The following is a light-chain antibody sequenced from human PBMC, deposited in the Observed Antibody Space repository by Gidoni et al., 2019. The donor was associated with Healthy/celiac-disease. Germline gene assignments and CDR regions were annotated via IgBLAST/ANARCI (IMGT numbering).Light chain of an antibody. J-gene: IGLJ1*01. CDR2: QDS. CDR1: KLGDKY. CDR3: QAWDSSTDNYV. V-gene: IGLV3-1*01. Sequence: SYELTQPPSVSVSPGQTASITCSGDKLGDKYACWYPQKPGQSPVLVIYQDSRRPSGIPERFSGSNSGNTATLTISGTQAMDEADYYCQAWDSSTDNYVFGTGTKVTVL.